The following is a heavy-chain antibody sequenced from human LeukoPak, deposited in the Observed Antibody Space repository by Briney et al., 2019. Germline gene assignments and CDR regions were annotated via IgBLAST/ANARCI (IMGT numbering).Heavy chain of an antibody. J-gene: IGHJ1*01. CDR2: INHSGST. D-gene: IGHD6-19*01. V-gene: IGHV4-34*01. Sequence: SETLSLTCAVYGGSFSGYYWSWIRQPPGKGLEWIGEINHSGSTNYNPSLKSRVTISVDTSKNQFSLKLSSVTAADTAVYYCARDHEQWLVYPEYFQHWGQGTLVTVSS. CDR3: ARDHEQWLVYPEYFQH. CDR1: GGSFSGYY.